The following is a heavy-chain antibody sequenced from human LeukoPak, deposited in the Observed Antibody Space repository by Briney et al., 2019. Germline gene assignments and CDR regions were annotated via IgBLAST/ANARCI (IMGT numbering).Heavy chain of an antibody. J-gene: IGHJ4*02. CDR3: ARDGVVRGPYLTT. V-gene: IGHV1-2*02. Sequence: ASVKVSCKASGYTFTGYYMHWVRQAPGQGLEWMGWINPNSGGTNYAQKFQGRVTMTRDTSISTAYMELSRLRSDDTAVYYCARDGVVRGPYLTTWGQGTLVTVSS. CDR2: INPNSGGT. CDR1: GYTFTGYY. D-gene: IGHD3-10*01.